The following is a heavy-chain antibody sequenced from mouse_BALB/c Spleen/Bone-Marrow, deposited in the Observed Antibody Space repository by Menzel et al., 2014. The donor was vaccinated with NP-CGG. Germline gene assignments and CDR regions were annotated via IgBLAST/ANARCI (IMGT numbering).Heavy chain of an antibody. J-gene: IGHJ2*01. Sequence: EVKVVESGGGLVQPGGFLRLSCATSGFTFXDHYVSWVRQPPGKALEWLGFIRNKANGYTTEYSASVKGRFTISRDNSQSIVYLQMNTLRAEDSATYYCARDYSYYFDYWGQGTTLTVSS. CDR3: ARDYSYYFDY. CDR1: GFTFXDHY. D-gene: IGHD2-1*01. V-gene: IGHV7-3*02. CDR2: IRNKANGYTT.